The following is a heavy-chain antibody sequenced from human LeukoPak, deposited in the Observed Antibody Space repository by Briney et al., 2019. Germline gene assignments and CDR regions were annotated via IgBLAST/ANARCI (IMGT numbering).Heavy chain of an antibody. Sequence: GESLKISCKGSGYSFINYWIGWVRQMPGKGLEWMGVIYPGDSATAYSPSFEGQVTISADKSTSTAYLQWNSLKASDTAMYYCARQAHYRPRGHDAFDIWGQGTMVTVSS. CDR3: ARQAHYRPRGHDAFDI. CDR2: IYPGDSAT. V-gene: IGHV5-51*01. J-gene: IGHJ3*02. D-gene: IGHD1-26*01. CDR1: GYSFINYW.